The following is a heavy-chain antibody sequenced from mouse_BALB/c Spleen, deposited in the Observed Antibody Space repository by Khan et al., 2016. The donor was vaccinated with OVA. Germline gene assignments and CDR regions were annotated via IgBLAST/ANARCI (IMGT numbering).Heavy chain of an antibody. J-gene: IGHJ4*01. CDR3: ARPPYFSYVMVY. V-gene: IGHV9-3-1*01. CDR2: INTYTGEP. Sequence: VQLQESGPELKKPGETIKISCKASGYTFANFGMNWVKQAPGKGLKWMGWINTYTGEPTYADDFKGRFAFSLETSASTAYLQINNLKNVDTATYFCARPPYFSYVMVYWGQGTSVTVSS. D-gene: IGHD2-10*01. CDR1: GYTFANFG.